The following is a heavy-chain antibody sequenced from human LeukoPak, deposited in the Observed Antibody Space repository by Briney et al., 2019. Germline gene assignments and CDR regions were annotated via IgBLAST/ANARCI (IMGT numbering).Heavy chain of an antibody. CDR2: ISSSSSYI. D-gene: IGHD6-13*01. V-gene: IGHV3-21*01. CDR1: GFTFSSYS. CDR3: AKDRIAGHDTFDI. Sequence: KTGGSLRLSCAASGFTFSSYSMNWVRQAPGKGLEWVSSISSSSSYIYYADSVKGRFTISRDNAKNSLYLQMNSLRAEDTAVYYCAKDRIAGHDTFDIWGQGTVVTVSS. J-gene: IGHJ3*02.